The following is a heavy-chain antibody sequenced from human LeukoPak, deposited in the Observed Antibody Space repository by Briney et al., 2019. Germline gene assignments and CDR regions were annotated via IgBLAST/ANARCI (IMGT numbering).Heavy chain of an antibody. CDR2: IYYSGST. CDR1: GGSFSSYY. Sequence: SETLSLTCTVSGGSFSSYYWSWIRQPPGKGLEWIGYIYYSGSTNYNPSLKSRVTISVDTSKNQFSLKLSSVTAADTAVYYCARVGWEWELPYYYYYYRDVWGKGTTVTVSS. J-gene: IGHJ6*03. V-gene: IGHV4-59*01. D-gene: IGHD1-26*01. CDR3: ARVGWEWELPYYYYYYRDV.